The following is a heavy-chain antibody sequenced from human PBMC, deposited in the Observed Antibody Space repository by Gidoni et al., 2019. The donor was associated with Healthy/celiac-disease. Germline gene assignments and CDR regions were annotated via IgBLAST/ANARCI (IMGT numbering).Heavy chain of an antibody. CDR2: ISGSGGST. CDR1: GFTFSSYA. CDR3: AKGVGDYGDYWDWFDP. Sequence: EVQLLASGGGLVQPGGSLRLSCAASGFTFSSYAMSWVRQALGKGLEWVSAISGSGGSTYYADSVKGRFTISRDNSKNTLYLQMNSLRAEDTAVYYCAKGVGDYGDYWDWFDPWGQGTLVTVSS. V-gene: IGHV3-23*01. D-gene: IGHD4-17*01. J-gene: IGHJ5*02.